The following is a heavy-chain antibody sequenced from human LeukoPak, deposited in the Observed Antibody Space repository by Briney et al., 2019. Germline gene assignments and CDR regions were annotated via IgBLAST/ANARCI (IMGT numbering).Heavy chain of an antibody. CDR3: AMTNYYDSSGYPAGAEYFQH. D-gene: IGHD3-22*01. CDR2: ISGSGSGGST. Sequence: GGSLRLSCAASGFTFSSSAMSWVRQAPGKGLEWVSSISGSGSGGSTYYADSVKGRFTISRDNSKNTLYLQMNSLRAEDTAVYYCAMTNYYDSSGYPAGAEYFQHWGQGTLVTVSS. CDR1: GFTFSSSA. V-gene: IGHV3-23*01. J-gene: IGHJ1*01.